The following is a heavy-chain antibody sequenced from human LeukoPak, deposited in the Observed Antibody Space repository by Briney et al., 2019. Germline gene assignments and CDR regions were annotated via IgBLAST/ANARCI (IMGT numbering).Heavy chain of an antibody. CDR2: ISYDGSNK. D-gene: IGHD1-1*01. Sequence: GRSLRLSCAASGFTFSSYAMHWVREAPGKGLEWVAVISYDGSNKYYADSVKGRFTISRDNSKNTLYLQMNSLRAEDTAVYYCARVGWENWYYFDYWGQGTLVTVSS. CDR3: ARVGWENWYYFDY. V-gene: IGHV3-30-3*01. CDR1: GFTFSSYA. J-gene: IGHJ4*02.